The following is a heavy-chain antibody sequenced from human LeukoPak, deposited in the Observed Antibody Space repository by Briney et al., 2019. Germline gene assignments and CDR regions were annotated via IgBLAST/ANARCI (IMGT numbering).Heavy chain of an antibody. V-gene: IGHV3-21*01. D-gene: IGHD5-12*01. CDR1: GFTFSSYS. CDR2: ISSSSSYI. CDR3: ARGSGYDLNFDY. J-gene: IGHJ4*02. Sequence: GGSLRLSCAASGFTFSSYSMNWVRQAPGKGLEWVSSISSSSSYIYYADSVKGRFTISRDNAKNSLYLQMNSLRAEDTAVYYCARGSGYDLNFDYWGQGTLVAVSS.